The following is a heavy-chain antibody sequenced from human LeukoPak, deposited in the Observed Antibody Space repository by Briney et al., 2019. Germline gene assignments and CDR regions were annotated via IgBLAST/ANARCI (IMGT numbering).Heavy chain of an antibody. D-gene: IGHD4-17*01. J-gene: IGHJ6*02. V-gene: IGHV3-7*01. CDR2: IKQDGSEK. CDR1: GFTFSSYW. CDR3: ASGDYASMIPRYGMDD. Sequence: GSLRLSCAASGFTFSSYWMSWVRQAPGKGLEWVANIKQDGSEKYYVDSVKGRFTISRDNAKNSLYLQMNSLRAEDTAVYYCASGDYASMIPRYGMDDWGQGTTVTVSS.